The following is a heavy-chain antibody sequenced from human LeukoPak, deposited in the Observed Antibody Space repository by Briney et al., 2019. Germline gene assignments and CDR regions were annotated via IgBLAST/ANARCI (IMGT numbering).Heavy chain of an antibody. Sequence: GASVKVSCKASGYTFTSYGISWVRQAPGQGLEWMGWISAYNGNTNYAQKLQGRVTMTTATSTSTAYMELRSVRYDDTAVYYCARTVWFGELLIVGGPTYNWFDPWGQGTLVTVSS. CDR3: ARTVWFGELLIVGGPTYNWFDP. CDR2: ISAYNGNT. CDR1: GYTFTSYG. V-gene: IGHV1-18*01. D-gene: IGHD3-10*01. J-gene: IGHJ5*02.